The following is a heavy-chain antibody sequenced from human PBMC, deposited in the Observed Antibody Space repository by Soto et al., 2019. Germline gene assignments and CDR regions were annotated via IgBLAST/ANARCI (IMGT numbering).Heavy chain of an antibody. CDR1: GFTFDDYA. Sequence: EVQLVESGGGLVQPGRSLRLSCAASGFTFDDYAMHWVRQRPGRGLEWVSGITWNSDEIGYPDSVKGRFSISRDNAKKFLYLQMNRLSPDDTALYYCAASRGFASSGYSGYYYGMDVWGQGTTVTVSS. CDR3: AASRGFASSGYSGYYYGMDV. J-gene: IGHJ6*02. CDR2: ITWNSDEI. D-gene: IGHD3-22*01. V-gene: IGHV3-9*01.